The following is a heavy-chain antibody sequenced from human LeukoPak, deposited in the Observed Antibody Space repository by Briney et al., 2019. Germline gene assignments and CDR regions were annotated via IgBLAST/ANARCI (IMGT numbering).Heavy chain of an antibody. D-gene: IGHD5-12*01. CDR3: AREAMGGYDRSWFDP. CDR2: INPSGGST. V-gene: IGHV1-46*01. Sequence: ASVKVSCMASGYTFTSYYMHWVRQAPGQGLEWMGIINPSGGSTSYAQKFQGRVTMTRDMSTSTVYMELSSLRSEDTAVYYCAREAMGGYDRSWFDPWGQGTLVTVSS. CDR1: GYTFTSYY. J-gene: IGHJ5*02.